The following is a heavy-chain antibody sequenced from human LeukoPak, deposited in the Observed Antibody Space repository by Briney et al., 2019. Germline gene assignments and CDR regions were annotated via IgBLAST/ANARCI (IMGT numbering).Heavy chain of an antibody. V-gene: IGHV3-7*01. CDR3: AKVAKYYYGSETYYFFEH. CDR1: GFSFSNAW. D-gene: IGHD3-10*01. J-gene: IGHJ4*02. CDR2: IKQDGTEK. Sequence: GGSLRLSCAASGFSFSNAWMNWVRQAPGKGLEWVANIKQDGTEKYYVDSVKGRFTISRDNAKNSLYLQMNSLRVEDTAVYYCAKVAKYYYGSETYYFFEHWGQGTPVTASS.